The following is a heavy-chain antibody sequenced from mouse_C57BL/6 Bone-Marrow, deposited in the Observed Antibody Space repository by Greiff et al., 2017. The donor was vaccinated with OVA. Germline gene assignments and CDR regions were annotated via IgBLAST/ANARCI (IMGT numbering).Heavy chain of an antibody. V-gene: IGHV5-17*01. CDR1: GFTFSDYG. Sequence: EVQRVESGGGLVKPGGSLKLSCAASGFTFSDYGMHWVRQAPETGLEWVAYISSGRSTIYYADTVKGRFTISRDNAKNTLFLQMTRLRSEDTSMYYCARPYYYGSSYSWYFDVWGTGTTVTVSS. CDR2: ISSGRSTI. CDR3: ARPYYYGSSYSWYFDV. D-gene: IGHD1-1*01. J-gene: IGHJ1*03.